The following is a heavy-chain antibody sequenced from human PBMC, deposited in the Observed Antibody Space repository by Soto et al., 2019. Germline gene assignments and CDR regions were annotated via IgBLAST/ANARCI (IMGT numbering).Heavy chain of an antibody. CDR3: ARHILGAVAGSDY. CDR1: GGSISSSSYY. D-gene: IGHD6-19*01. Sequence: QLQLQESGPGLVKPSETLSLTCTVSGGSISSSSYYWGWIRQPPGKGLEWIGSIYYSGSTYYNPSLKSRVTISVDTSKNQFSLKLSSVTAADTAVYYCARHILGAVAGSDYWGQGTLVTVSS. J-gene: IGHJ4*02. CDR2: IYYSGST. V-gene: IGHV4-39*01.